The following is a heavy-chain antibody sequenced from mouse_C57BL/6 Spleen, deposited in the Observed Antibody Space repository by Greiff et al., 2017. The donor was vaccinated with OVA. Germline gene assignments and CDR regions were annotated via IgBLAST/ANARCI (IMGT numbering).Heavy chain of an antibody. Sequence: EVKLQQSGPELVKPGASVKISCKASGYTFTDYYMNWVKQSHGKSLEWIGDINPNNGGTSYNQKFKGKATLTVDKSSSTAYMELRSLTSEDSAVYYCARSVYDGYYGYWGQGTTLTVSS. CDR2: INPNNGGT. V-gene: IGHV1-26*01. CDR1: GYTFTDYY. D-gene: IGHD2-3*01. J-gene: IGHJ2*01. CDR3: ARSVYDGYYGY.